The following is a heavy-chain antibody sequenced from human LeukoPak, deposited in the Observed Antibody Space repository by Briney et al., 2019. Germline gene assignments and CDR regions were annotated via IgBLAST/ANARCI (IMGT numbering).Heavy chain of an antibody. CDR2: MNPNSGNT. CDR3: ARVIAAALNNWFDP. V-gene: IGHV1-8*01. D-gene: IGHD6-13*01. CDR1: GYTFTSYD. Sequence: GASVKVSCKASGYTFTSYDINWVRQATGQGLEWMGWMNPNSGNTGYAQKFQGRVTMTRNTSISTAYMELSSLRSEDTAVYYCARVIAAALNNWFDPWGQGTLVTVSS. J-gene: IGHJ5*02.